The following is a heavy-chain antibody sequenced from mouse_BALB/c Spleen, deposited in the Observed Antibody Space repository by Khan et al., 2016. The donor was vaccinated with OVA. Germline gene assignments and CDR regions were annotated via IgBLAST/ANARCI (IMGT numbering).Heavy chain of an antibody. CDR2: ISTYYGDA. V-gene: IGHV1S137*01. CDR1: GYTFTDFT. CDR3: GRGGGGDRFAY. J-gene: IGHJ3*01. Sequence: QMQLEESGAELVRPGVSVKISCKGSGYTFTDFTMHWVKQSHAKSLEWIGVISTYYGDATYNQKFKGKATMTVDKSSSSAYMELARLTSEDSAIYYGGRGGGGDRFAYWGQGTLVTVSA.